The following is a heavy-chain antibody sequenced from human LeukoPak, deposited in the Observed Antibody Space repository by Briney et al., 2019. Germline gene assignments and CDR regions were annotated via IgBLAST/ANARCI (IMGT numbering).Heavy chain of an antibody. V-gene: IGHV1-69*06. D-gene: IGHD2-15*01. CDR2: IIPIFGTA. J-gene: IGHJ6*02. CDR1: GGTFSSYA. CDR3: ATDPRLNTGLPYYYYGMDV. Sequence: SVKVSCKASGGTFSSYAISWVRQAPGQGLEWMGGIIPIFGTANYAQKFQGRVTMTEDTSTDTAYMELSSLRSEDTAVYYCATDPRLNTGLPYYYYGMDVWGQGTTVTVSS.